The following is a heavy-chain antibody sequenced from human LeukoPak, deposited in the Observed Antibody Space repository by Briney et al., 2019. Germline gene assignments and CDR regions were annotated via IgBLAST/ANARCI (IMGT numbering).Heavy chain of an antibody. V-gene: IGHV3-23*01. J-gene: IGHJ2*01. CDR3: AKTVTTQAYYWYFDL. CDR2: IRGSDDNT. Sequence: GRSLRLSCAASGFTFSIYAMSWVRQAPGKGLEWVSAIRGSDDNTFYADSVRGRFTISRDNSKNTLYLQMNILRAEDTAVYYCAKTVTTQAYYWYFDLWGRGTLVTVSS. CDR1: GFTFSIYA. D-gene: IGHD4-17*01.